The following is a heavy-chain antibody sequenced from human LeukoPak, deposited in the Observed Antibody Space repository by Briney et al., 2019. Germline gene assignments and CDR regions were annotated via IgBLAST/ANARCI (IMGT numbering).Heavy chain of an antibody. CDR3: ARDRRLDYQLPADY. V-gene: IGHV1-18*01. Sequence: ASVKVSCKASGYTFTSYGISWVRQAPGQGLEWMGWISAYNGNTKYTQKLQGRVTMTTDTSTSTAFMELRSLRSDDTAVYYCARDRRLDYQLPADYWGQGTLVTVSS. CDR1: GYTFTSYG. J-gene: IGHJ4*02. D-gene: IGHD2-2*01. CDR2: ISAYNGNT.